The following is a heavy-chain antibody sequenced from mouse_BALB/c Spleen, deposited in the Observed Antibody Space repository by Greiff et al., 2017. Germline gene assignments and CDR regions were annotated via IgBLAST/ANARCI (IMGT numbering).Heavy chain of an antibody. CDR2: INPYNDGT. V-gene: IGHV1-14*01. J-gene: IGHJ2*01. Sequence: EVKLMESGPELVKPGASVKMSCKASGYTFTSYVMHWVKQKPGQGLEWIGYINPYNDGTKYNEKFKGKATLTSDKSSSTAYMELSSLTSEDSAVYYCARSGTTVIDYWGQGTTLTVSS. CDR3: ARSGTTVIDY. D-gene: IGHD1-1*01. CDR1: GYTFTSYV.